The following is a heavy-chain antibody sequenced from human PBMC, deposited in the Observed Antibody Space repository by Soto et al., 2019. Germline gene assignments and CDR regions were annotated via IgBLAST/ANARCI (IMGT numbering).Heavy chain of an antibody. CDR1: GGSISSGGYS. CDR2: IYHSGST. V-gene: IGHV4-30-2*01. D-gene: IGHD5-12*01. J-gene: IGHJ5*02. Sequence: PSETLSLTCAVSGGSISSGGYSWSWIRQPPGKGLEWIGYIYHSGSTYYNPSLKSRVTISVDRSKNQFSLKLSSVTAADTAVYYCAREYSGCADPWGQGTLVTVSS. CDR3: AREYSGCADP.